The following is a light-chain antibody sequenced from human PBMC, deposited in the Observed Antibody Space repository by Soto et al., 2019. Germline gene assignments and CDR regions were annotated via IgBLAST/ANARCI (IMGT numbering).Light chain of an antibody. CDR3: AAWDDRLNAHV. CDR2: SNN. Sequence: QSVLTQPPSASGTPGQRVTISCSGSSSNIGGTAVNWYQQLPGTDPKLPIYSNNQRPSGVPDRFSGSKSVTYTTLAISGLQAEDEPDYYCAAWDDRLNAHVFGTGTKLAVL. V-gene: IGLV1-44*01. J-gene: IGLJ1*01. CDR1: SSNIGGTA.